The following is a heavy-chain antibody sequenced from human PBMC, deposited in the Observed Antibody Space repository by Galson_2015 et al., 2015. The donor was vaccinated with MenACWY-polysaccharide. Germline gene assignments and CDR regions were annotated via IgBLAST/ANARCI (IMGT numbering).Heavy chain of an antibody. D-gene: IGHD3-22*01. CDR1: GFTFSIYW. V-gene: IGHV3-7*01. CDR3: GRPYYRLNTVFDY. J-gene: IGHJ4*02. CDR2: INEDGSEK. Sequence: SLRLSCAASGFTFSIYWMTWVRQAPGKGLEWVANINEDGSEKQYVDSVKGRFTISRDNAKNSVFLQMNSLRAEDTAVYYCGRPYYRLNTVFDYWGQGTPVTVSS.